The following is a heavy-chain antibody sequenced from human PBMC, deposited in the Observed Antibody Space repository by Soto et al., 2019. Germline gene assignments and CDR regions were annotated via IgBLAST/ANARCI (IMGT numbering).Heavy chain of an antibody. CDR3: VHKSYDDWFDP. CDR1: GFSLSTSGVG. D-gene: IGHD3-16*01. Sequence: QITLKESGPTLVKPTQTLTLTCTFTGFSLSTSGVGVGWFRQPPGKALQWLALIYWDDDKRYSPSLKSRLTITKDTPKNPVVLTMTNMDPLDTATYYCVHKSYDDWFDPWGQGTLVTVSS. V-gene: IGHV2-5*02. J-gene: IGHJ5*02. CDR2: IYWDDDK.